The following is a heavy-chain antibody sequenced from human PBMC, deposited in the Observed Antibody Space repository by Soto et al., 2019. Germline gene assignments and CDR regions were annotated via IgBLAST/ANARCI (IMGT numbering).Heavy chain of an antibody. Sequence: GESLKISCKGSGYSFTSYWIGWVRQMPGKGLEWMGIIYPGDSDTRYSPSFQGQVTISADKSISTAYLQWSSLKASDTAMYYCARRGYCSRTSCQYYFDYWGQGTLVTVSS. CDR3: ARRGYCSRTSCQYYFDY. CDR2: IYPGDSDT. J-gene: IGHJ4*02. D-gene: IGHD2-2*01. CDR1: GYSFTSYW. V-gene: IGHV5-51*01.